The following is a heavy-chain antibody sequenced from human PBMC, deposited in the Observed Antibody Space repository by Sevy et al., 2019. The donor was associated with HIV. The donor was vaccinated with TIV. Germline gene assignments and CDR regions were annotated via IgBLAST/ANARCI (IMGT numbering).Heavy chain of an antibody. CDR3: ARRLAAAGGGNEYFQP. CDR2: MSYNGKS. J-gene: IGHJ1*01. Sequence: SETLSLTCTVSGGSINNKAYYWAWIRQPPGKGMEWIGSMSYNGKSYYNPSLNCRVTISLDTSKNQFSLRLTFVTAADTAVYYCARRLAAAGGGNEYFQPWRQGTLVTVSS. V-gene: IGHV4-39*01. D-gene: IGHD6-13*01. CDR1: GGSINNKAYY.